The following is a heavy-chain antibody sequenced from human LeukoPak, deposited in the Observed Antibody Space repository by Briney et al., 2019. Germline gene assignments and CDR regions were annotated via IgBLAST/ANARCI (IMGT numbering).Heavy chain of an antibody. J-gene: IGHJ4*02. CDR3: TTAGSGSPFRY. V-gene: IGHV3-15*01. D-gene: IGHD1-26*01. CDR1: RFTFSNAW. Sequence: GGSLRLSCAASRFTFSNAWMNWVRQAPGKGLEWVGRIKSKTDGEITDYAAPVKGRFTISRDDSKDTLFLQMNSLKTEDTGVYYCTTAGSGSPFRYWGQGTLVTVSS. CDR2: IKSKTDGEIT.